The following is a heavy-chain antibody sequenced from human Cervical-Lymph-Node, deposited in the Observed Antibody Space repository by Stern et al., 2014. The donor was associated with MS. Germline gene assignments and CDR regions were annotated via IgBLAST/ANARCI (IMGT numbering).Heavy chain of an antibody. CDR3: AHRRGAVRPYYFDY. CDR1: GFSLNSNGLG. J-gene: IGHJ4*02. CDR2: ISSKDDK. Sequence: QVTLKESGPTLVKPTQTLTLTCTFSGFSLNSNGLGVGWIRQPPGKALEWLAFISSKDDKRYNPSLKSRLTITKDTSKNQVILTMTNVDPMDTATYYCAHRRGAVRPYYFDYWGQGTLVTVSS. D-gene: IGHD6-6*01. V-gene: IGHV2-5*01.